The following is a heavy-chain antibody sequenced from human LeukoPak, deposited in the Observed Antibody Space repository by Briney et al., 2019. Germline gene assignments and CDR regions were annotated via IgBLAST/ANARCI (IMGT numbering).Heavy chain of an antibody. Sequence: GGSLRLSCVASGFTFSSYSMSWVRQAPGKGLEWVSTIISGSGGTTFYADSVKGRFTISRDNPKNTLYLQMNSLRVEDTAVYYCAKGEQQESRYGYWGQGPWSPSPQ. CDR2: IISGSGGTT. CDR1: GFTFSSYS. D-gene: IGHD6-13*01. CDR3: AKGEQQESRYGY. V-gene: IGHV3-23*01. J-gene: IGHJ4*02.